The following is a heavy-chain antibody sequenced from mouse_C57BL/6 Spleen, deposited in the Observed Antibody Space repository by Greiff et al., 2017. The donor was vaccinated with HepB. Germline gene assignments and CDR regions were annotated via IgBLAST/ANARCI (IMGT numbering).Heavy chain of an antibody. CDR1: GYTFTSYG. D-gene: IGHD2-5*01. CDR3: ARSDYSNYVGYFDV. CDR2: IYPRSGNT. V-gene: IGHV1-81*01. Sequence: QVQLQQSGAELARPGASVKLSCKASGYTFTSYGISWVKQRTGQGLEWIGEIYPRSGNTYYNEKFKGKATLTADKSSSTAYMELRSLTSEDSAVYFCARSDYSNYVGYFDVWGTGTTVTVSS. J-gene: IGHJ1*03.